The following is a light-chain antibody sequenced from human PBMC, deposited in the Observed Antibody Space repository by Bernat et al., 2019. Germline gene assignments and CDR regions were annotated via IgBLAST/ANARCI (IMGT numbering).Light chain of an antibody. V-gene: IGLV2-8*01. J-gene: IGLJ1*01. Sequence: QSALTQPPSASGSPGQSVTISCTGTSSDVGGYNYVSWYQQHPGKAPKLMISEVTKRPSGVPDRFSGSKSGNTASLTVSVLQAEDEADYYCSSYAGSNNYVFGTGTKVTVL. CDR1: SSDVGGYNY. CDR3: SSYAGSNNYV. CDR2: EVT.